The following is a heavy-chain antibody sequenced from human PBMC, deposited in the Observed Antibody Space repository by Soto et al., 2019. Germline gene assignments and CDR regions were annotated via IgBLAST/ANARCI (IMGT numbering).Heavy chain of an antibody. Sequence: QVQLQQWGAGLLKPSETLSLTCAVYGGSFSAYYWSWIRQPPGKGLEWIGEINHSGNTNYNPSLKGRVTMSVDTSKNQFSLKLSSVTAADTAVYYCARGGLPRYWGQGTLVTVSS. CDR3: ARGGLPRY. CDR1: GGSFSAYY. D-gene: IGHD2-21*02. J-gene: IGHJ4*02. V-gene: IGHV4-34*01. CDR2: INHSGNT.